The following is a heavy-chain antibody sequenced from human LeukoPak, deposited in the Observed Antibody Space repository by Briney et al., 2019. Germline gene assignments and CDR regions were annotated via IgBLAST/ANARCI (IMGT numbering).Heavy chain of an antibody. V-gene: IGHV1-2*02. CDR2: INPNSGTT. Sequence: GASVKVSSKAPGDTFSAYYMHWVRQAPGQGRERMGWINPNSGTTNHAWSFRGRVTMTRDTSTSTAYTELSSLIFDDTAVYYCARGGDSGIYHHLDYWARKPWSPSPQ. CDR3: ARGGDSGIYHHLDY. CDR1: GDTFSAYY. D-gene: IGHD6-13*01. J-gene: IGHJ4*02.